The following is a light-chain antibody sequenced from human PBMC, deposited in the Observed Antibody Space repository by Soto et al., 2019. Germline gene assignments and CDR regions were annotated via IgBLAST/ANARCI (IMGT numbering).Light chain of an antibody. CDR2: GAS. J-gene: IGKJ1*01. CDR3: QQYGSSRT. V-gene: IGKV3-20*01. Sequence: IVLTQSPGTLSLSPGERATLSCRASQSFSATYLAWYQQKPGQAPRLLIYGASSRATGIPDRFSGSGSGTDFTLTISRLEPEDFAVYYCQQYGSSRTFGQGTKGEIK. CDR1: QSFSATY.